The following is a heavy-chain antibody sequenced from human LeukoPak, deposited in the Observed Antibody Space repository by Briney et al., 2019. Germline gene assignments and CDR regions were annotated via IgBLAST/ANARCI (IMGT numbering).Heavy chain of an antibody. D-gene: IGHD4-17*01. J-gene: IGHJ4*02. CDR1: GGSFSGYY. CDR2: INHSGST. CDR3: ASRSVDGDYDY. V-gene: IGHV4-34*01. Sequence: SEALSLTCAVYGGSFSGYYWSWIRQPPGKGLEWIGEINHSGSTNYNPSLKSRVTISVDTSKNQFSLKLSSVTAADTAVYYCASRSVDGDYDYWGQGTLVTVSS.